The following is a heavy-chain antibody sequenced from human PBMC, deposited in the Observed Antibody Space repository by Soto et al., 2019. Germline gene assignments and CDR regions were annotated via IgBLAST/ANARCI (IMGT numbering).Heavy chain of an antibody. V-gene: IGHV4-59*08. Sequence: PSETLSVTCTVSCGSISSDYWSWIRQPPGKGLELIGYIYYSGSTNYNPSLKSRVTISVDTSKNQFSLKLSSVTAADTAVYYCARLGAQEIDPWGQGTLVTVS. D-gene: IGHD3-16*01. CDR1: CGSISSDY. CDR2: IYYSGST. J-gene: IGHJ5*02. CDR3: ARLGAQEIDP.